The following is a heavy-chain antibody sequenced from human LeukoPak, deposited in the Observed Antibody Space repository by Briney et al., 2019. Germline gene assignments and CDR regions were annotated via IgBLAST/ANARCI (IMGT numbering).Heavy chain of an antibody. CDR3: AAAPIEMQQRGFDY. J-gene: IGHJ4*02. D-gene: IGHD5-24*01. CDR1: GYTFTGYY. Sequence: ASVKVSCKASGYTFTGYYMHWVRQAPGQGLEWMGWINPNSGGTNYAQKFQGRVTITRDMSTSTAYMELSSLRPEDTAVYYCAAAPIEMQQRGFDYWGQGTLVTVSS. CDR2: INPNSGGT. V-gene: IGHV1-2*02.